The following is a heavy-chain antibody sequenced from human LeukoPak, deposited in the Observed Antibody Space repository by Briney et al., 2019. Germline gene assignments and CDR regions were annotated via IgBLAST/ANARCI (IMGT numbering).Heavy chain of an antibody. CDR2: ISSSGSMI. D-gene: IGHD7-27*01. V-gene: IGHV3-48*04. CDR3: AKLMLGIPYYMDV. J-gene: IGHJ6*03. CDR1: GFTFSSYS. Sequence: PGGSLRLYCAASGFTFSSYSMNWVRQAPGKGREWVSYISSSGSMIYYADSVKGRFTISRDNAKNSLYLQMNSLRAEDTAVYYCAKLMLGIPYYMDVWGKGTTVTVSS.